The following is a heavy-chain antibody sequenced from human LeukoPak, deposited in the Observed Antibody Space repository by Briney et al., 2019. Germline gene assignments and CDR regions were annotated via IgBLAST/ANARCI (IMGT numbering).Heavy chain of an antibody. Sequence: SETLSLTCAVSGGSISSSNWWSWVRQPPGKGLEWIGEIYHSGSTNYNPSLKSRVTISVDKSKNQFSLKLSSVTAADTAVYYCARELYYDSSGYYYAFDYWGQGTLVTVSS. V-gene: IGHV4-4*02. CDR2: IYHSGST. D-gene: IGHD3-22*01. J-gene: IGHJ4*02. CDR3: ARELYYDSSGYYYAFDY. CDR1: GGSISSSNW.